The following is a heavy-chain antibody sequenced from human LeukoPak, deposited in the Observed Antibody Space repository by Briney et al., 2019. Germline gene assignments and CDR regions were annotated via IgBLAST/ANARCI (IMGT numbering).Heavy chain of an antibody. V-gene: IGHV3-21*01. CDR1: GFTFSSYS. D-gene: IGHD5-12*01. Sequence: GESLRLSCAASGFTFSSYSMNWVRQAPGKGLEWVSSISSSSSYIYYADSVKGRFTISRDNAKNSLYLQMNSLRVEDTAVYYCARLGPNVATDYWGQGTLVTVSS. CDR3: ARLGPNVATDY. J-gene: IGHJ4*02. CDR2: ISSSSSYI.